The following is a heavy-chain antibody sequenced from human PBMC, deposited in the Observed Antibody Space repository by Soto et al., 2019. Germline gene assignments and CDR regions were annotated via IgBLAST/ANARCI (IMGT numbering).Heavy chain of an antibody. D-gene: IGHD2-21*01. CDR2: FDPEDGET. CDR1: GYTLTELS. J-gene: IGHJ4*02. V-gene: IGHV1-24*01. Sequence: ASVKVSCKVSGYTLTELSMHWVRQAPGKGLEWMGGFDPEDGETIYAQKFQGRVTMTEDTSTDTAYMELSSLRSEDTAVYYCATDLDCDGDCYSVYWGQGTLVTVSS. CDR3: ATDLDCDGDCYSVY.